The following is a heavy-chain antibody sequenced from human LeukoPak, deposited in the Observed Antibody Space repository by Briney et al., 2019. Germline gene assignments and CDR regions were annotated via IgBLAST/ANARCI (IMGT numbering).Heavy chain of an antibody. CDR3: ARDRTYYYGSGKDNYYYYYYMDV. D-gene: IGHD3-10*01. Sequence: SETLSLTCAVYGGSFSGHYWTWIRQPQGKGLEWMGNVNHSGSTNSNPSLKSRITISVATSKTQFSVKVSSVTAADTAVYYCARDRTYYYGSGKDNYYYYYYMDVWGKGTTVTISS. J-gene: IGHJ6*03. V-gene: IGHV4-34*01. CDR1: GGSFSGHY. CDR2: VNHSGST.